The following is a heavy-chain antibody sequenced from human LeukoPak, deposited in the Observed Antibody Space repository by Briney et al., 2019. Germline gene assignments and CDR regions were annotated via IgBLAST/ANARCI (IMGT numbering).Heavy chain of an antibody. CDR2: ISSSSTI. Sequence: GGSLRLPCAASGFTFSSYSMNWVRQAPGKGLEWVSYISSSSTIYYADAVKGRFTISRDNAKNSLYLQMNSLRAEDTAVYYCARATSSSWPAIYYYYMDVWGKGTTVTVSS. V-gene: IGHV3-48*04. D-gene: IGHD6-13*01. CDR3: ARATSSSWPAIYYYYMDV. CDR1: GFTFSSYS. J-gene: IGHJ6*03.